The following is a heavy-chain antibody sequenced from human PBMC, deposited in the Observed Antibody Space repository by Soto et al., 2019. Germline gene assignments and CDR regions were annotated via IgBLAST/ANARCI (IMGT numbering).Heavy chain of an antibody. Sequence: EVQLLESGGGLVQAEGSRRLSCEASGFTFSNYAMGWVRQAPGKGPEWVSTISSNGVSTYYADSVKGRFTISRDNSKNTLHLQMSSLRAEDTAMYYCAKATTRQWLVSFWFDAWGQGTQVTVSS. CDR2: ISSNGVST. CDR1: GFTFSNYA. J-gene: IGHJ5*02. D-gene: IGHD6-19*01. CDR3: AKATTRQWLVSFWFDA. V-gene: IGHV3-23*01.